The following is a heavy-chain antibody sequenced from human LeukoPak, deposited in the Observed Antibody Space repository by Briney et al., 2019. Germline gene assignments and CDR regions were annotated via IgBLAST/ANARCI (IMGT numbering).Heavy chain of an antibody. CDR2: IYYSGST. CDR1: GGSISSGTYY. V-gene: IGHV4-39*07. Sequence: PSETLSLTCTVSGGSISSGTYYWGWIRQPPGKGLEWIGSIYYSGSTYNNPSLKSRVTISVDTSKNQFSLKLSSVTAADTAVYYCARRSSSGYEDFDYWGQGTLVTVSS. CDR3: ARRSSSGYEDFDY. D-gene: IGHD3-22*01. J-gene: IGHJ4*02.